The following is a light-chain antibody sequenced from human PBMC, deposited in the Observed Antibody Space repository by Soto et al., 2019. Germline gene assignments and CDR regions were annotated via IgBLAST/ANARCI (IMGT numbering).Light chain of an antibody. CDR3: QECYSYPLT. J-gene: IGKJ3*01. CDR2: AAS. Sequence: IRMTQSPSSLSASVGDTVTITCRASQAISNHLAWFQQRPGKAPKSLICAASTLQSGVPSRFSGSGSGTDFTLTINSLQPEDFATYYCQECYSYPLTFGPRTRVD. V-gene: IGKV1-16*01. CDR1: QAISNH.